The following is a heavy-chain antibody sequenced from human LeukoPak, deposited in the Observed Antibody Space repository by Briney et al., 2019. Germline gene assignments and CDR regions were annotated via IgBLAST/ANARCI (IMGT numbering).Heavy chain of an antibody. V-gene: IGHV4-4*09. J-gene: IGHJ6*03. CDR3: ARGGEYPYYYYMDV. CDR1: GSISSYY. Sequence: SETLSLTCTVSGSISSYYWSWIRQPPGKGLEWIGYIYTSGSTNYNPSLKSRVTISVDTSKNQFSLDLSSVTAADTAVYYCARGGEYPYYYYMDVWGKGTTVTVSS. CDR2: IYTSGST. D-gene: IGHD3-10*01.